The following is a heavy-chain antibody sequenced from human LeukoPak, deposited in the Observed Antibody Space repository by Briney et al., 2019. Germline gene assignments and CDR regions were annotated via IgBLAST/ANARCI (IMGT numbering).Heavy chain of an antibody. CDR2: ISGSGGST. V-gene: IGHV3-23*01. D-gene: IGHD2-21*02. J-gene: IGHJ3*02. CDR1: GFTFSDYY. CDR3: AKDFRECGGGDCFGFYAFDI. Sequence: PGGSLRLSCAASGFTFSDYYMSWVRPAPGKGLEWVSAISGSGGSTYYADSVKGRFTISRDNSKNTLYLQMNSLRAEDTAVYYCAKDFRECGGGDCFGFYAFDIWGQGTMVTVSS.